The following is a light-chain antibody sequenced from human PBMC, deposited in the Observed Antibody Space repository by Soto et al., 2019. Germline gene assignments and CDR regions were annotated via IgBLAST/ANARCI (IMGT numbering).Light chain of an antibody. CDR3: QQYYITPPT. V-gene: IGKV4-1*01. J-gene: IGKJ2*01. Sequence: DIVMTQSPDSLAVSLGERATINCKSSQSVLYSSNNKDYLAWYQQKPGQPPKLLIYWASSRESGVPERFRGSGSGTDFTLTISSLQAEDVAVYHCQQYYITPPTFGQGTKLEIK. CDR1: QSVLYSSNNKDY. CDR2: WAS.